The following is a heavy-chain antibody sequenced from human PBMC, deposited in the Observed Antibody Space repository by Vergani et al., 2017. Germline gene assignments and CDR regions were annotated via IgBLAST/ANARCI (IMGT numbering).Heavy chain of an antibody. CDR2: IKSKTDGGTT. J-gene: IGHJ3*01. Sequence: EVQLVESGGGLVQPGGSLRLSCAASGFTFSSYWMSWVRQAPGKGLEWVGRIKSKTDGGTTDYAAPVKGRFTISRDDSKNTLYLQMNSLKTEDTAVYYCTTDFDYDSNAAWGQGTMVTVSS. D-gene: IGHD3-22*01. CDR3: TTDFDYDSNAA. V-gene: IGHV3-15*01. CDR1: GFTFSSYW.